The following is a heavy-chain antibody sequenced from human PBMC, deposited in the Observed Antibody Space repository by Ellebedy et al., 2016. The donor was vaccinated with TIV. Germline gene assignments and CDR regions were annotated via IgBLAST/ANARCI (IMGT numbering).Heavy chain of an antibody. CDR3: ARARYYDSSGYFDY. V-gene: IGHV1-46*01. Sequence: ASVKVSCKASGYTFTNYYIHWVRQAPGQGLEWMGVINPRGDTTSYAQKFQGRVTMTRDTSTSTVYMELSSLRSEDTALYHCARARYYDSSGYFDYWGQGTLVTVSS. D-gene: IGHD3-22*01. J-gene: IGHJ4*02. CDR2: INPRGDTT. CDR1: GYTFTNYY.